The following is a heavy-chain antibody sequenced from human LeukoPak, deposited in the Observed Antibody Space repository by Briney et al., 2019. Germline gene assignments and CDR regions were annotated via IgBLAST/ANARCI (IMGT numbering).Heavy chain of an antibody. J-gene: IGHJ2*01. CDR2: IYYSGST. V-gene: IGHV4-59*01. Sequence: SETLSLTRTVSGGSISSYYWSWIRQPPGKGLEWIGYIYYSGSTNYNPSLKSRVTISVDTSKNQFSLKLSSVTAADTAVYYCARGHQWLVNWYFDLWGRGTLVTVSS. CDR1: GGSISSYY. D-gene: IGHD6-19*01. CDR3: ARGHQWLVNWYFDL.